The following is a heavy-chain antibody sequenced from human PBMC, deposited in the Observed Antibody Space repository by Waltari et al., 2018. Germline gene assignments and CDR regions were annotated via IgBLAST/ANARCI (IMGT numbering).Heavy chain of an antibody. J-gene: IGHJ4*02. Sequence: MPGKGLEWMGIIYPGDSDTRYSPSFQGQVTISADKSISTAYLQWSSLKASDTAMYYCARLPDSEPPGPRTFDYWGQGTLVTVSS. V-gene: IGHV5-51*01. CDR3: ARLPDSEPPGPRTFDY. CDR2: IYPGDSDT. D-gene: IGHD2-21*01.